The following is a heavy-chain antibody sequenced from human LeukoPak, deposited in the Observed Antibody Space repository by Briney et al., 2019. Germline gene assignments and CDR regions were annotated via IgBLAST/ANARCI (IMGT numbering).Heavy chain of an antibody. D-gene: IGHD1-1*01. Sequence: GASVKVSCKASGGTFSSYAISWVRQAPGQGLEWMGGIIPIFGTANYAQKFQGRVTITADESTSTAYMELSSLRSEDTAVYYCARDHTTGTTTSGDYSGQGTLVTVSS. CDR3: ARDHTTGTTTSGDY. CDR1: GGTFSSYA. J-gene: IGHJ4*02. CDR2: IIPIFGTA. V-gene: IGHV1-69*13.